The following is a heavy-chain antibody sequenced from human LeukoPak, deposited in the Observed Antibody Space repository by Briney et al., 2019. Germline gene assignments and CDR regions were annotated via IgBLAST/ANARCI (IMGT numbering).Heavy chain of an antibody. V-gene: IGHV1-69*13. D-gene: IGHD1-26*01. CDR2: IIPIFGTA. CDR1: GGTFSSYA. J-gene: IGHJ3*02. Sequence: ASVKVSCKASGGTFSSYAISWVRQAPGQGLEWMGGIIPIFGTANYAQKFQGRVTITADESTSTAYMELSSLRSEDTAVYYCAKPYSGSYSAFDIWGQGTMVTVSS. CDR3: AKPYSGSYSAFDI.